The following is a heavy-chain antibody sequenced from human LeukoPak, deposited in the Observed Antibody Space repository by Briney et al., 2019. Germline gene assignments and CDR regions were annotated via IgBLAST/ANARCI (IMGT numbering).Heavy chain of an antibody. V-gene: IGHV3-23*01. Sequence: SGGSLRLSCAASGFTFSSYAMSWVRQAPGKGLEWVSAISGSGGSTYYADSVKGRFTISRDNSKNTLYLQMNSLRAEDTAVYYCAKKVDGSSGFYYYGMDVWGIGTTVTVSS. CDR3: AKKVDGSSGFYYYGMDV. J-gene: IGHJ6*04. CDR1: GFTFSSYA. D-gene: IGHD6-6*01. CDR2: ISGSGGST.